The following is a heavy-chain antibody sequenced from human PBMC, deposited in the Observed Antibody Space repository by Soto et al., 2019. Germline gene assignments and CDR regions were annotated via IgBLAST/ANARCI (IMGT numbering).Heavy chain of an antibody. V-gene: IGHV5-51*01. CDR1: GDSFTSYC. CDR3: ARPTNRGKYYYGMDV. Sequence: GESLKISCKGSGDSFTSYCIGWVRQMPGKGLECMGIIYPGDSDTRYSPSFQGQVTISADKSISTAYLQWSSLKASDTAMYYCARPTNRGKYYYGMDVWGQGTTVTGSS. D-gene: IGHD2-8*01. CDR2: IYPGDSDT. J-gene: IGHJ6*02.